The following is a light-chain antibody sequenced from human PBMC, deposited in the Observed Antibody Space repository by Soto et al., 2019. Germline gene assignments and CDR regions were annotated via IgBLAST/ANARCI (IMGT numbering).Light chain of an antibody. CDR3: QQYHNLPLIP. J-gene: IGKJ5*01. CDR2: GAS. CDR1: QSIRNN. Sequence: EIVMCQSPATLCVYAGGRATLSCRASQSIRNNLIWYQQKSGQAPRLLIYGASTRAAGIPARFSGSGSGTEFTLTISFLQSEDFAVYDCQQYHNLPLIPFGQGTRLDI. V-gene: IGKV3-15*01.